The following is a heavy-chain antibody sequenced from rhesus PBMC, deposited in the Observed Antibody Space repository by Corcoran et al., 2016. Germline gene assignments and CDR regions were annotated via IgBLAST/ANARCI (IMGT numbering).Heavy chain of an antibody. J-gene: IGHJ6*01. V-gene: IGHV3-54*02. Sequence: EVQLVESGGGLVQPGGSLRLSCAASGFTFSSYGMHWVRQAPGKGLEWVAVISYDGSKKYYADSLKDRFTISRDNSKNMLYLQMNNLKLEDTAVYYCARDPTAAGNYYGLDSWGQGVVVTVSS. D-gene: IGHD6-31*01. CDR3: ARDPTAAGNYYGLDS. CDR1: GFTFSSYG. CDR2: ISYDGSKK.